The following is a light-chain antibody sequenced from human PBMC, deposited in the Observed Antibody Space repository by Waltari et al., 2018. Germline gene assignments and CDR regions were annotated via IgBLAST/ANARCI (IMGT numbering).Light chain of an antibody. CDR3: MQGLQTPYT. V-gene: IGKV2-28*01. CDR2: FGS. Sequence: DIVMTQSPLSLPVTPGEPDSIPCRSSQSLLQRNGYNWLNWYLQKPGQSPQVLIYFGSNRASGVPDRFSGSVSGTDFTLTISRVEAEDVGVYYCMQGLQTPYTFGQGTKLEI. CDR1: QSLLQRNGYNW. J-gene: IGKJ2*01.